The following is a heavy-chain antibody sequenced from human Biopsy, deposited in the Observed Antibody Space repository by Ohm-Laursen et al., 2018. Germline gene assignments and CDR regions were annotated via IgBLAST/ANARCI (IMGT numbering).Heavy chain of an antibody. CDR3: ATPFQYYDSWGGYPPFDH. CDR2: IIAVSGLV. D-gene: IGHD3-3*01. Sequence: SVKVSCKASGYTLTSYYIRWVRQAPGEGLEWMGGIIAVSGLVNYAPKFQGRVSITADKSTTTAYMELSNLKSEDTAVYYCATPFQYYDSWGGYPPFDHWGQGTLVTVSS. J-gene: IGHJ4*02. CDR1: GYTLTSYY. V-gene: IGHV1-69*10.